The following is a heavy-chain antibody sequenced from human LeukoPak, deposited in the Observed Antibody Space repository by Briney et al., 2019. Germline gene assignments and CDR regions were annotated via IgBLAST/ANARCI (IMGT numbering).Heavy chain of an antibody. CDR1: GFTFSDHY. J-gene: IGHJ6*03. Sequence: GGSLRLSCAASGFTFSDHYMDWVRQAPGKGLEWVGRTRNKANSYTTEYAASVKGRFTISRDGSKNSLYLQMNSLKTEDTAVYYCARAVVTAIHGYYYYYMDVWGKGTTVTVSS. D-gene: IGHD2-21*02. V-gene: IGHV3-72*01. CDR3: ARAVVTAIHGYYYYYMDV. CDR2: TRNKANSYTT.